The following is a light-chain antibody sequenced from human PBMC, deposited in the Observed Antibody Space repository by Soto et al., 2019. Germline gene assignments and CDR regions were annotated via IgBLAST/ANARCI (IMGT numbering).Light chain of an antibody. CDR3: QQSYNTPYT. J-gene: IGKJ2*01. CDR1: QSMSSY. CDR2: AAS. V-gene: IGKV1-39*01. Sequence: DIQMTQSPSSLSACVGDRVTITCRASQSMSSYLNWYQQKPGKAPNVLIYAASSLQSGVPSRFSGSGSGTDFTLTISSLQPEDFATYYCQQSYNTPYTFGQGTKLEIK.